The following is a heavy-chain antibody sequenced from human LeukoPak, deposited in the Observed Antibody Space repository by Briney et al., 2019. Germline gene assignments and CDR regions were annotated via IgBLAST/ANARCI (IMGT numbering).Heavy chain of an antibody. CDR2: IYYSGST. Sequence: SETLSLTCTVSGGSISSYYWSWIRQSPGKGLEWIGYIYYSGSTNYNPSLKSRVTISVDTSKNQFSLKLSSVTAADTAVYYCARANKRYDYVWGSYRHYFDYWGQGTLVTVSS. J-gene: IGHJ4*02. CDR1: GGSISSYY. V-gene: IGHV4-59*01. CDR3: ARANKRYDYVWGSYRHYFDY. D-gene: IGHD3-16*02.